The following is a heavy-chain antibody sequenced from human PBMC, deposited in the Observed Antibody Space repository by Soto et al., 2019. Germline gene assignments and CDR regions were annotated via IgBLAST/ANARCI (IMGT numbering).Heavy chain of an antibody. Sequence: GGSLRLSCAASGFTFSSYAMSWVRQAPGKGLEWVSAISGSGGSTYYADSVKGRFTISRDNSKNTLYLQMNSLRAEDTAVYYCAKPFMITFGGVIVGGGFDYWGQGTLVTVSS. CDR3: AKPFMITFGGVIVGGGFDY. CDR2: ISGSGGST. J-gene: IGHJ4*02. CDR1: GFTFSSYA. D-gene: IGHD3-16*02. V-gene: IGHV3-23*01.